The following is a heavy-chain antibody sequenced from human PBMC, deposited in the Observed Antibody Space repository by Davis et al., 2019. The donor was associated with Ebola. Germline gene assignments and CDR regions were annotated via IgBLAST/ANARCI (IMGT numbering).Heavy chain of an antibody. V-gene: IGHV1-2*04. J-gene: IGHJ6*02. CDR2: INPNSGGT. CDR1: GFTFTNYY. CDR3: AREGRTAVTTGGMDV. D-gene: IGHD4-17*01. Sequence: ASVKVSCKASGFTFTNYYMHWVRQAPGQGLEWMGWINPNSGGTNYAQKFQGWVTMTRDTSISTAYMELSRLRSDDTAVYYCAREGRTAVTTGGMDVWGQGTTVTVSS.